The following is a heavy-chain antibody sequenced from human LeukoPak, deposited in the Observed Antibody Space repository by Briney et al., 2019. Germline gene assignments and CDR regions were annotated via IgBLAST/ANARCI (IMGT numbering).Heavy chain of an antibody. D-gene: IGHD3-10*01. Sequence: GGSLRLSCAASGFTFSGYWMSWLRQAPGKGLEWVANIKQDGSEKYYVGSVKGRFTISRDNAKNSLYLQMNSLRAEDTAVYYCARDRGFGQADVWGKGTTVTVSS. J-gene: IGHJ6*04. CDR1: GFTFSGYW. CDR2: IKQDGSEK. CDR3: ARDRGFGQADV. V-gene: IGHV3-7*01.